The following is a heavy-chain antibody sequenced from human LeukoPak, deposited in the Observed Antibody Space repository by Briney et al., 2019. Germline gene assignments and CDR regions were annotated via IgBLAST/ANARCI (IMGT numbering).Heavy chain of an antibody. D-gene: IGHD3-9*01. V-gene: IGHV4-34*01. CDR3: ATNVLRYFDWLPRLDY. Sequence: SETLSLTCAVYGGSFSGYYWSWIRQPPGKGLEWIGEINHSGSTNYNPSLKSRVTISVDTSKNQFSLKLSSVTAADTAVYYCATNVLRYFDWLPRLDYWGQGTLVTVSS. J-gene: IGHJ4*02. CDR2: INHSGST. CDR1: GGSFSGYY.